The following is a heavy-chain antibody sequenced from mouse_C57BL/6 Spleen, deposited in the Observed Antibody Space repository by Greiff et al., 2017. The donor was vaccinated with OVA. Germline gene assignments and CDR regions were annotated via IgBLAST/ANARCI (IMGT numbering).Heavy chain of an antibody. Sequence: QVHVKQSGAELVRPGASVTLSCKASGYTFTDYEMHWVKQTPVHGLEWIGAIDPETGGTAYNQKFKGKAILTADKSSSTAYMELRSLTSEDSAVYYCTRDDDYDDGYYFDYWGQGTTLTVSS. V-gene: IGHV1-15*01. J-gene: IGHJ2*01. CDR2: IDPETGGT. CDR1: GYTFTDYE. D-gene: IGHD2-4*01. CDR3: TRDDDYDDGYYFDY.